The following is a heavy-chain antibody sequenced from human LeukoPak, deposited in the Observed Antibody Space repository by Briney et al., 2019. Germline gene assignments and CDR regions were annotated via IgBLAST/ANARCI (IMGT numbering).Heavy chain of an antibody. J-gene: IGHJ6*03. D-gene: IGHD5-18*01. Sequence: SVKVSCKASGGTFSSYAISLVRQAPEQGLEWMGGIIPIFGTANYAQKFQGRVTITTDESTSTAYMELSSLRSEDTAVYYCARGRIQLWLYYYYYMDVWGKGTTVTVSS. CDR3: ARGRIQLWLYYYYYMDV. CDR1: GGTFSSYA. CDR2: IIPIFGTA. V-gene: IGHV1-69*05.